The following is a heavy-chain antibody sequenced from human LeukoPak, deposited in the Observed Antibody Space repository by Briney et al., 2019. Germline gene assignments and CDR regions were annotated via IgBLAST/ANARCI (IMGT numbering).Heavy chain of an antibody. CDR2: ISDSGGTT. Sequence: PGGSLRLSCAASGFTISSYAMSWVRQAPGKGLEWVSGISDSGGTTYYADSVKGRFTVSRDNSKNTLYLQMNSLRAEDTAVYFCAKGYSSGWSPFDYWGQGTLVTVPS. J-gene: IGHJ4*02. V-gene: IGHV3-23*01. D-gene: IGHD6-19*01. CDR3: AKGYSSGWSPFDY. CDR1: GFTISSYA.